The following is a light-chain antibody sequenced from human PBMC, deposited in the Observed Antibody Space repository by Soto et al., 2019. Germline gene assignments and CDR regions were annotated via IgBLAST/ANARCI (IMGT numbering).Light chain of an antibody. CDR2: AAS. V-gene: IGKV1-39*01. CDR3: QQSYSTPQT. Sequence: IQMTQSPSSLTASVGDRVIITCRASQAIRNDLGWYQQKPGKAPKLLIYAASSLQSGAPSRFSGSGSGTDFTLTISSLQPEDFATYYCQQSYSTPQTFGQGTKVDI. CDR1: QAIRND. J-gene: IGKJ1*01.